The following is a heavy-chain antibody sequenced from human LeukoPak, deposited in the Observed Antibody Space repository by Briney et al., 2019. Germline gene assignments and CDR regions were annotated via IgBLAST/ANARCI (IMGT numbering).Heavy chain of an antibody. CDR2: IHYSGST. CDR3: ARDGSYSSSWFDY. CDR1: GGSFSGYY. J-gene: IGHJ4*02. D-gene: IGHD6-13*01. V-gene: IGHV4-59*12. Sequence: ASETLSLTCAVYGGSFSGYYWSWIRQPPGKGLEWIGYIHYSGSTYYNPSLKSRVTISVDTSKNQFSLKLSSVTAADTAVYYCARDGSYSSSWFDYWGQGTLVTVSS.